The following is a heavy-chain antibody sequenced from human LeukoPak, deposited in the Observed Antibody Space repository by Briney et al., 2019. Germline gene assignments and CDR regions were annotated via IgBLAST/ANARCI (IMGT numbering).Heavy chain of an antibody. V-gene: IGHV3-74*01. CDR2: IDNDGGST. D-gene: IGHD3-16*01. CDR3: ARSPFPYYFDY. CDR1: GFTFHSYW. J-gene: IGHJ4*02. Sequence: GGSLRLSCAASGFTFHSYWMHWVRQAPGKGLVWVSRIDNDGGSTTYADSVKGRFTISRDNAKNTLYLQMNSVRAEDTAVYYCARSPFPYYFDYWGQGTLVTVSS.